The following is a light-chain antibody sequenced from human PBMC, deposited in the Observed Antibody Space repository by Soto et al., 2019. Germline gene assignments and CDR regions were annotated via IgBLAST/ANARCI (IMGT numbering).Light chain of an antibody. CDR1: SGSIASSY. CDR2: EDN. Sequence: NFMLTQPHSVSESPGKTVTISCTRSSGSIASSYVQWYQQRPGSAPTTVIYEDNQRPSGVPDRFSGSIDSSSNSASLTISGLKTEDEADYYCQSYDSSNHVVFGGGTKVTVL. J-gene: IGLJ2*01. V-gene: IGLV6-57*04. CDR3: QSYDSSNHVV.